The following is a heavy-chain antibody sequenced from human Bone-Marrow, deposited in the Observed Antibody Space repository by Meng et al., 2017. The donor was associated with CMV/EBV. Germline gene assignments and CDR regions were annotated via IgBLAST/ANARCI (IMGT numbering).Heavy chain of an antibody. D-gene: IGHD3-10*01. CDR2: INWSSGYI. J-gene: IGHJ6*02. CDR1: GFNFDDYA. Sequence: GGSLRLSCTASGFNFDDYAMHWVRQAPGKGLEWVSSINWSSGYIGYADSVKGRFTISRDNAKNSLYLQMNSLRAEDTALYYCAKDIGGSYYYDSGTYTNYYGMDVWGQGTTVTVSS. V-gene: IGHV3-9*01. CDR3: AKDIGGSYYYDSGTYTNYYGMDV.